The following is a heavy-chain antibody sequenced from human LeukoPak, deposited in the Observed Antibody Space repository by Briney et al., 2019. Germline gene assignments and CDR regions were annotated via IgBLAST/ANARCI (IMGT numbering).Heavy chain of an antibody. CDR3: AKALQEAAALDYYYYGMDV. V-gene: IGHV3-7*03. J-gene: IGHJ6*02. CDR2: IKQDGSEK. Sequence: GGSLRLSCAASGFTFSSYWMSWVRQAPGKGLEWVANIKQDGSEKHYVDSVKGRFTISRDNAKNSLYLQMNSLRAEDKAVYYCAKALQEAAALDYYYYGMDVWGQGPTVTVSS. D-gene: IGHD6-6*01. CDR1: GFTFSSYW.